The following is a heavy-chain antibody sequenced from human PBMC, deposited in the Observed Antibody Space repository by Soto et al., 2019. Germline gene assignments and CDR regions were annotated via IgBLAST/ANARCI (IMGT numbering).Heavy chain of an antibody. Sequence: SETLSLTCAVYGGSFSGYYWSWIRQPPGKGLEWIGEINHSGSTNYNPSLKSRVTISVDTSKNQFSLKLSSVTAADTAVYYCARVRRYAGSSWDPNPLYYFDYWGQGTLVTVSS. V-gene: IGHV4-34*01. D-gene: IGHD6-13*01. J-gene: IGHJ4*02. CDR1: GGSFSGYY. CDR3: ARVRRYAGSSWDPNPLYYFDY. CDR2: INHSGST.